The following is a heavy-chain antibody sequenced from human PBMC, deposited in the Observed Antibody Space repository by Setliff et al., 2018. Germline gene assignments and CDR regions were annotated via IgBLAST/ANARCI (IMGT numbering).Heavy chain of an antibody. V-gene: IGHV4-38-2*01. D-gene: IGHD6-13*01. Sequence: SETLSLTCAVSGYSISSGYYWGWIRQPPGKGLELIGYINHSGSTYYNPSPKSRVTISADTSKNQFSLTLTSVTATDTAVYYCARHFSSSWYFDYWGQGTQVTVSS. J-gene: IGHJ4*02. CDR2: INHSGST. CDR1: GYSISSGYY. CDR3: ARHFSSSWYFDY.